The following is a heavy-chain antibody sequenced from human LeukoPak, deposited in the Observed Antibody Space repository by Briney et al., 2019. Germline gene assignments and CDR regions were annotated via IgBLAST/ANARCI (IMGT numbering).Heavy chain of an antibody. V-gene: IGHV4-31*03. CDR1: GGSIRSGGYY. D-gene: IGHD3-22*01. CDR2: IYYSGRT. Sequence: SETLSLTCTVSGGSIRSGGYYWSWTRQHPGKGLEWIGYIYYSGRTYYNPSLKSRVTISVDTSKNQFSLKLSSVTAADTAVYYCARDGSSGYYTDYWGQGTLVTVSS. CDR3: ARDGSSGYYTDY. J-gene: IGHJ4*02.